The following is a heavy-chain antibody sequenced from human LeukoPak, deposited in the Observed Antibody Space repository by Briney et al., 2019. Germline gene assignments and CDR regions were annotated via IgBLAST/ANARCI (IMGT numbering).Heavy chain of an antibody. Sequence: GSLRLSCSASGFTVSSNYMSWVRRAPGKGLEWVSSISSSSSYIYYADSVKGRFTISRDNAKNSLYLQMNSLRAEDTAVYYCARDRGAAGTPAHWGQGTLVTVSS. CDR3: ARDRGAAGTPAH. CDR1: GFTVSSNY. D-gene: IGHD6-13*01. J-gene: IGHJ1*01. V-gene: IGHV3-21*01. CDR2: ISSSSSYI.